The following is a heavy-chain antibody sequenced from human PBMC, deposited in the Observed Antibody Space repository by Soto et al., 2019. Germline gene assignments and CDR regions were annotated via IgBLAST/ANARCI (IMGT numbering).Heavy chain of an antibody. J-gene: IGHJ2*01. CDR3: FQAEDGIRDVRSVSAFLLNRSSDL. Sequence: PGKGLEWVSSVGTTNDYTYYADSSKGRFTISRDNSKNTMYLQMDSLRAEDSAVYFFFQAEDGIRDVRSVSAFLLNRSSDL. D-gene: IGHD3-10*02. CDR2: VGTTNDYT. V-gene: IGHV3-23*01.